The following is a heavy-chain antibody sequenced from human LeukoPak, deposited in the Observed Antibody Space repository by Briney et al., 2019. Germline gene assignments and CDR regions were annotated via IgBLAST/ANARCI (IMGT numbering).Heavy chain of an antibody. CDR3: ARDYDTSGYYDY. CDR1: GFTFSSFG. J-gene: IGHJ4*02. Sequence: PGGSLRLSCAASGFTFSSFGMHWVRQAPGKGLEWVSSISSSSSYIYYTDSVKGRFAISRDNAKNSLYLQVDSLRAEDTAVYYCARDYDTSGYYDYWGQGTLVTVSS. CDR2: ISSSSSYI. D-gene: IGHD3-22*01. V-gene: IGHV3-21*01.